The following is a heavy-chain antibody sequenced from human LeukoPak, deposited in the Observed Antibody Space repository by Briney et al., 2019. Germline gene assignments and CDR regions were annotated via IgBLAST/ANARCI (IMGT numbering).Heavy chain of an antibody. Sequence: GGSLRLSCAASGFTFSNYWMHWVRQVPGKGLVWVSRIDSDGSSTSYADSVKGRFTISRDNAKNTLYLQMNSLRVEDTAVYYCARDLRVAVAPPGWGQGTLVTVSP. CDR3: ARDLRVAVAPPG. D-gene: IGHD6-19*01. V-gene: IGHV3-74*01. J-gene: IGHJ4*02. CDR2: IDSDGSST. CDR1: GFTFSNYW.